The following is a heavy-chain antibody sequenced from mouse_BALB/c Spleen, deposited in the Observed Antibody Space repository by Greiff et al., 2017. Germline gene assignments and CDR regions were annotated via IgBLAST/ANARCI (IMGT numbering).Heavy chain of an antibody. D-gene: IGHD2-4*01. J-gene: IGHJ4*01. Sequence: QVQLQQSGPELVKPGASVRISCKASGYTFTSYYIHWVKQRPGQGLEWIGWIYPGNVNTKYNEKFKGKATLTAAKSSSTAYMQLSSLTSEDSAVYFCARYDYGYAMDYWGQGTSVTVSS. CDR2: IYPGNVNT. CDR3: ARYDYGYAMDY. V-gene: IGHV1S56*01. CDR1: GYTFTSYY.